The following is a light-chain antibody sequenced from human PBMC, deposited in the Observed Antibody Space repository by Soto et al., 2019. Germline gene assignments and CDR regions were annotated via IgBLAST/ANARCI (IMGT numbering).Light chain of an antibody. V-gene: IGKV4-1*01. CDR3: QQHYITPWT. J-gene: IGKJ1*01. CDR1: QTVFDSFNNNNY. Sequence: DIVMTQSPDSLAVSLGERATINCRSSQTVFDSFNNNNYLAWYQVKPGRPPKLLIYWASTREFGVPDRFSGSGSGTDYTLSISSLQAEDVAVYFCQQHYITPWTFGQGTKVEIK. CDR2: WAS.